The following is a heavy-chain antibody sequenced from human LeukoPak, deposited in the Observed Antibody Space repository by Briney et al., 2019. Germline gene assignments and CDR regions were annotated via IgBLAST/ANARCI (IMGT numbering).Heavy chain of an antibody. CDR2: IYYSGST. V-gene: IGHV4-31*03. Sequence: KASETLSLTCTVSGGSISSGGYYWSWIRQHPGKGLEWIGYIYYSGSTYYNPSLKSRVTISVDTSKNQFSLKLSSVTVADTAVYYCARAERSGPEGWFDPWGQGTLVTVSS. CDR1: GGSISSGGYY. D-gene: IGHD3-3*01. J-gene: IGHJ5*02. CDR3: ARAERSGPEGWFDP.